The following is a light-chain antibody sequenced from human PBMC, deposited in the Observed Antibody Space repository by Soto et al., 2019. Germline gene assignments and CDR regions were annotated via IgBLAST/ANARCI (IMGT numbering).Light chain of an antibody. J-gene: IGKJ3*01. CDR1: QGISSY. CDR2: AAS. CDR3: QQRNSYPLCT. Sequence: IQLTQSPSSLSASVGDRVTITCRASQGISSYLAWYQQKPGKAPKLLIYAASTLQSGVPARFSGSGPWNAFTLTTSPFQPEDFANYFFQQRNSYPLCTVGPGTMVDIX. V-gene: IGKV1-9*01.